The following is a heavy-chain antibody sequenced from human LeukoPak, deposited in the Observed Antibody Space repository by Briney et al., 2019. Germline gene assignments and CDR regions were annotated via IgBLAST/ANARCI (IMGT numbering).Heavy chain of an antibody. D-gene: IGHD3-10*01. CDR1: GFTVSSNY. CDR3: ARQNYGAGPDY. J-gene: IGHJ4*02. Sequence: GGSLRLSCAASGFTVSSNYMSWVRQAPGKGLEWVSVIYSGGSTYYADSVKGRFTISRDNAKNTLYLQMNSLRAEDTALYYCARQNYGAGPDYWGQGTLVTVSS. V-gene: IGHV3-66*04. CDR2: IYSGGST.